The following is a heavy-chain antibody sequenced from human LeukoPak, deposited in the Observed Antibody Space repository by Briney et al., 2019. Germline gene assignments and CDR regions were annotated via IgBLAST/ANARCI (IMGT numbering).Heavy chain of an antibody. V-gene: IGHV3-30*04. CDR1: RFTFSSYA. J-gene: IGHJ6*03. CDR3: ARAGVYSYSYYMDV. D-gene: IGHD5-18*01. CDR2: ISYDGSNK. Sequence: GGSLRLSCAASRFTFSSYAMHWVRQAPGKGLEWVTLISYDGSNKYYADSVKGRFTISRDNSKNTLYLQMNSLRAEDTAVYYCARAGVYSYSYYMDVWAKGPRSPSP.